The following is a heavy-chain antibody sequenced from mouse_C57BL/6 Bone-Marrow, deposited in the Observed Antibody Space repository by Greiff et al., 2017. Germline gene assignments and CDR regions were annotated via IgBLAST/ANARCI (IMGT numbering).Heavy chain of an antibody. CDR2: IFPGSGST. CDR1: GYTFTDYY. Sequence: QVHVKQSGPELVKPGASVKISCKASGYTFTDYYINWVKQRPGQGLEWIGWIFPGSGSTYYNEKFKGKATLTVDKSSSTAYMLLSSLTSEDSAVYFCARRGYYGSSSGYYFDYWGQGTTLTVSS. CDR3: ARRGYYGSSSGYYFDY. J-gene: IGHJ2*01. D-gene: IGHD1-1*01. V-gene: IGHV1-75*01.